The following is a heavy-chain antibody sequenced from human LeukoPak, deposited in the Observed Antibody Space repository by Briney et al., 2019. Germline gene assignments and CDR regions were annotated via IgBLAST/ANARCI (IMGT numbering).Heavy chain of an antibody. D-gene: IGHD2-21*02. Sequence: PGGSLRLSCAASGFTFSSYSMNWVRQAPGKGLEWVSSISSSSSYIYYADSVKGRFTISRDNSKNSLYLQMNSLRAEHTAVYYCASLPRTATAPSLAYSGQGSLVT. CDR3: ASLPRTATAPSLAY. V-gene: IGHV3-21*01. CDR1: GFTFSSYS. J-gene: IGHJ4*01. CDR2: ISSSSSYI.